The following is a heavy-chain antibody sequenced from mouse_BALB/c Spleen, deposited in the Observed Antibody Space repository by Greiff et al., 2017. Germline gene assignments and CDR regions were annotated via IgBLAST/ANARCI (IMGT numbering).Heavy chain of an antibody. CDR1: GYSITSGYY. D-gene: IGHD2-14*01. Sequence: VQLKESGPGLVKPSQSLSLTCSVTGYSITSGYYWNWIRQFPGNKLEWMGYISYDGSNNYNPSLKNRISITRDTSKNQFFLKLNSVTTEDTATYYCARRDRTGAMDYWGQGTSVTVSS. CDR2: ISYDGSN. CDR3: ARRDRTGAMDY. J-gene: IGHJ4*01. V-gene: IGHV3-6*02.